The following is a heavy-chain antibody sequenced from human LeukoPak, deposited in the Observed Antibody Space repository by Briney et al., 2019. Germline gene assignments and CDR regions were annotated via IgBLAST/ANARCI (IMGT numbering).Heavy chain of an antibody. CDR3: AKDKTGYSSSWMFDY. Sequence: PGRSLRLSCAASGFAFDDYAMHWVRQAPGKGLEWVSGISWNSGSIGYADSVKGRFTISRDNAKNSLYLQMNSLRAGDTALYYCAKDKTGYSSSWMFDYWGQGTLVTVSS. CDR1: GFAFDDYA. D-gene: IGHD6-13*01. V-gene: IGHV3-9*01. CDR2: ISWNSGSI. J-gene: IGHJ4*02.